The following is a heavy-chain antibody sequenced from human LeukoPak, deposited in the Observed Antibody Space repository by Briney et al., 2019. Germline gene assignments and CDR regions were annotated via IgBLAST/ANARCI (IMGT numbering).Heavy chain of an antibody. D-gene: IGHD3-16*01. CDR2: IYYSGST. J-gene: IGHJ4*02. CDR3: ARDLGDNRGGFDY. CDR1: GGSISSTSYY. Sequence: SETLSLTCTVSGGSISSTSYYWGWIRQPPGKGLEWIGSIYYSGSTNYNPSLKSRVTISVDTSKNQFSLKLSSVTAADTAVYYCARDLGDNRGGFDYWGQGTLVTVSS. V-gene: IGHV4-39*07.